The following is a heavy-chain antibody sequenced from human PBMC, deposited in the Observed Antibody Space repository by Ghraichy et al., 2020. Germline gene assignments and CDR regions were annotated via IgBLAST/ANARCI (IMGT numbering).Heavy chain of an antibody. CDR2: INPSGGST. Sequence: ASVKVSCKASGYTFTSYYMHWVRQAPGQGLEWMGIINPSGGSTSYAQKFQGRVTMTRDTSTSTVYMELSSLRSEDTAVYYCARGALRFLEWQQNGMDVWGQGTTVTVSS. CDR1: GYTFTSYY. J-gene: IGHJ6*02. V-gene: IGHV1-46*03. CDR3: ARGALRFLEWQQNGMDV. D-gene: IGHD3-3*01.